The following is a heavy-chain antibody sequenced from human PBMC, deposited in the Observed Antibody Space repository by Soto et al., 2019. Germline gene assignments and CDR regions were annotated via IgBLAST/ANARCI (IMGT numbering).Heavy chain of an antibody. V-gene: IGHV4-34*01. CDR1: GGSFSGYY. D-gene: IGHD6-6*01. CDR2: INHSGST. Sequence: SETLSLTCAVYGGSFSGYYWSWIRQPPGKGLEWIGEINHSGSTNYNPSLRSRVTISVDTSKNQFSLKLSSVTAADTAVYYCARDRRLSSYSHFDYYYYGMDVWGQGTTVTVSS. CDR3: ARDRRLSSYSHFDYYYYGMDV. J-gene: IGHJ6*02.